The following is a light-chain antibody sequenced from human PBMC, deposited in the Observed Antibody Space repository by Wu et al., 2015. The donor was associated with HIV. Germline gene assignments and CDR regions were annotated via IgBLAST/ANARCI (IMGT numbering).Light chain of an antibody. CDR1: QGISNF. Sequence: DIQMTQSPSSLSASVGDRVTITCRASQGISNFLAWYQQKPGKPPKVLIYAASTLQSGVPSRFSGSGSGTDFTLTISSPQSEDFAIHFCQQYNHWPPTFGPGTKVDIK. CDR3: QQYNHWPPT. CDR2: AAS. J-gene: IGKJ3*01. V-gene: IGKV1-27*01.